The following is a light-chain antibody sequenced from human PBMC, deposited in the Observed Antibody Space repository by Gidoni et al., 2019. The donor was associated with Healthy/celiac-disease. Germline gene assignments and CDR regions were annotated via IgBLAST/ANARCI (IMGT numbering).Light chain of an antibody. CDR3: QQYYSTPGLT. J-gene: IGKJ4*01. Sequence: DIVMTQSPDSLAVSLGERATINCKSSQSVLYSSNNKNYLAWYQQKPGQPPKLLIYWASTRESGVPDRFSGSGSGTDFTLTISSLQAEDVAVSYCQQYYSTPGLTFGGGTKVEIK. CDR1: QSVLYSSNNKNY. V-gene: IGKV4-1*01. CDR2: WAS.